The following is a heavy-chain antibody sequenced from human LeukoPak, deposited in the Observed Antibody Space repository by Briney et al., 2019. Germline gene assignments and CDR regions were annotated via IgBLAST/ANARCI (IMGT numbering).Heavy chain of an antibody. J-gene: IGHJ4*02. CDR3: ATDDVTTGTKTALGY. D-gene: IGHD1-1*01. Sequence: EASVKVSCKASGFTFTSSAVQWVRQARGQGLEWIGWIVVGSGNTNYAQKFQERVTINRDMSTSTAYMKLSSLRSEDTAVYYCATDDVTTGTKTALGYWGQGTLVTVSS. V-gene: IGHV1-58*01. CDR2: IVVGSGNT. CDR1: GFTFTSSA.